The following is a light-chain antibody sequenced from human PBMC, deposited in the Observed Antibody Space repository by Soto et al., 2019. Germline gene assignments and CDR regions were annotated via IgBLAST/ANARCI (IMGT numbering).Light chain of an antibody. CDR3: QQYNNWPLT. CDR2: EAS. J-gene: IGKJ5*01. V-gene: IGKV3-15*01. Sequence: LVMTQSPATLSVSPGERAVVSCRASQSLGSNLAWYHHKPGQAPRLLLYEASIRATGIPARFSGDGSGTEFTLTISSLQSEDFAVYYCQQYNNWPLTFGQGTRLEIK. CDR1: QSLGSN.